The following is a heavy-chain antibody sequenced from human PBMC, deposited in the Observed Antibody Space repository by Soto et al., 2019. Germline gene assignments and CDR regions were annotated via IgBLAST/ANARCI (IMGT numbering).Heavy chain of an antibody. J-gene: IGHJ1*01. V-gene: IGHV3-64*01. Sequence: EVKLEESGGGLVQPGGSLRLSCATSGFIFSTYAMHWVRQAPGKGLEYVSAMSSNGRSTYYANSVKGRFTISRDNSKNTLYLQMDSLRAEDMAVYYCARDRCTNGVCYAPSDDWGQGTLVTVSS. CDR1: GFIFSTYA. D-gene: IGHD2-8*01. CDR2: MSSNGRST. CDR3: ARDRCTNGVCYAPSDD.